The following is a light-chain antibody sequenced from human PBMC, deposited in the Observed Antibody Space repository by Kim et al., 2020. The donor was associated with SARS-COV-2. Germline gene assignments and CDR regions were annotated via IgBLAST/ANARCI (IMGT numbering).Light chain of an antibody. V-gene: IGKV2-30*01. CDR2: KVS. Sequence: ATISCRSSRSLVYSSVNTYLSWFQQRPAQSPRRLIYKVSNRDSGVPDRFSGSGSGTDFTLKISSVEAEDVGVYYCMQGTYWPPWTFGQGTKVDIK. CDR1: RSLVYSSVNTY. CDR3: MQGTYWPPWT. J-gene: IGKJ1*01.